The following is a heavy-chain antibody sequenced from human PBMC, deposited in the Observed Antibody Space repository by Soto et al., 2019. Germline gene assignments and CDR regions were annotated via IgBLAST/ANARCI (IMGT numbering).Heavy chain of an antibody. J-gene: IGHJ4*02. CDR2: IDSSGST. CDR3: ASRYLY. CDR1: GDSISNGNYY. V-gene: IGHV4-30-4*01. Sequence: SETLSLTCTVSGDSISNGNYYWSWIRQPPGRGLEWIGYIDSSGSTYYNPSLKSRLTMSVDMSKNQFSLRLTSVTAADTAVYYCASRYLYWGQGLLVTVSS. D-gene: IGHD3-16*02.